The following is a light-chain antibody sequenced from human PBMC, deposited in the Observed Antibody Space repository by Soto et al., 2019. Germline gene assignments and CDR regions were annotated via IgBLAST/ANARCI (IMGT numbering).Light chain of an antibody. J-gene: IGKJ1*01. CDR2: GAS. Sequence: EIVMTQSPATLSVSPGERATLSCRASQSVSNNLAWYQPKPGQAPRLLIYGASTRATGIPARFSGSGSGTEFTLTVSSLQSEDFAVYYCQQYNTWPRTFGQGTKVEIK. CDR1: QSVSNN. V-gene: IGKV3-15*01. CDR3: QQYNTWPRT.